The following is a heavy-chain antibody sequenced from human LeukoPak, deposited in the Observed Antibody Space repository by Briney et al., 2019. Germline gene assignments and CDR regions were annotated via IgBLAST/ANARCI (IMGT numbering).Heavy chain of an antibody. CDR2: ISSSGSTI. CDR1: GFTFSSYE. V-gene: IGHV3-48*03. D-gene: IGHD5-12*01. CDR3: ARYGSGYDFDY. Sequence: PGGSLRLSCAASGFTFSSYEMNWVRQAPGKGLEWVSYISSSGSTIYYADSVKGRFTISRDNAKNSLYLQMNSLRAEDTAVYYCARYGSGYDFDYWGQGTPVTVSS. J-gene: IGHJ4*02.